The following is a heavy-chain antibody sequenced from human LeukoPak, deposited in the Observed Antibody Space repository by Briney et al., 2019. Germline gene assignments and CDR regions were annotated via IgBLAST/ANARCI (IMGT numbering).Heavy chain of an antibody. CDR3: ARLIHGRVVTAIEH. CDR1: GGSISGYY. V-gene: IGHV4-59*01. J-gene: IGHJ4*02. Sequence: SETLSLTCSVSGGSISGYYWNWIRQPPGRGLEWIAYIHYSGSTDYNPSLKSRVTISVDTSKNQFSLRLRSVTAADTAVYYCARLIHGRVVTAIEHWGQGVLVTVSS. D-gene: IGHD2-21*02. CDR2: IHYSGST.